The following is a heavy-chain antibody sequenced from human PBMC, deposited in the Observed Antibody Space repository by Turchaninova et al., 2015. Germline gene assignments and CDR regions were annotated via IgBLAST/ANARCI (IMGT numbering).Heavy chain of an antibody. V-gene: IGHV4-39*07. D-gene: IGHD5-18*01. CDR1: AGSISSNNYY. J-gene: IGHJ4*02. CDR3: ARDEGYSHGYSQGDY. CDR2: ISYSGRT. Sequence: QLQLQESGPGMVKPSETLSLTCSVSAGSISSNNYYGGWVRQPPGKGLEWIGSISYSGRTFYNPSLESRLTISVDKSKNLFSLKLSSVTAADTAVYYCARDEGYSHGYSQGDYWGQGTLVTVSS.